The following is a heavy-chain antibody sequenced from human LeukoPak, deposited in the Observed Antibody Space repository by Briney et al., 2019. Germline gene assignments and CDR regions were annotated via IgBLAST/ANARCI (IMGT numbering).Heavy chain of an antibody. CDR1: GGSISSSSYY. V-gene: IGHV4-39*01. D-gene: IGHD5/OR15-5a*01. J-gene: IGHJ5*02. CDR2: IDYSGST. Sequence: SETLSLTCTVSGGSISSSSYYWGWIRQPPGKGLEWIGSIDYSGSTYYNPSLKSRVTISVDTSKNQFSLKLSSVTAADTAVYYCARPGSTVIDPWGQGTLVTVSS. CDR3: ARPGSTVIDP.